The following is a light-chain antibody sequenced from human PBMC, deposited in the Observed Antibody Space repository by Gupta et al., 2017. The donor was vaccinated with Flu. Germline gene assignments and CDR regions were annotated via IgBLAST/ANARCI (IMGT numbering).Light chain of an antibody. V-gene: IGLV5-45*02. CDR2: YKSDSDK. CDR1: SGINVGSFR. J-gene: IGLJ3*02. CDR3: MIWHSSAWV. Sequence: QAVLTQPSSLPASPGASASLTCTLRSGINVGSFRIYWYQQKPGSPPHYLLRYKSDSDKQQGSGVPSRFSGSKDASANAGILLISGLQSEDEADYYCMIWHSSAWVFGGGTKLTVL.